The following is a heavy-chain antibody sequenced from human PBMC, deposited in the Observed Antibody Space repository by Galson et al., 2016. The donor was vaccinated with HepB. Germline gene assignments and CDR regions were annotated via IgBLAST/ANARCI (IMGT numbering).Heavy chain of an antibody. CDR3: ARGSAGQSSTWPFDY. D-gene: IGHD6-13*01. V-gene: IGHV1-3*01. CDR2: IDGGSHKT. J-gene: IGHJ4*02. CDR1: GYLFTSFG. Sequence: SCKASGYLFTSFGMHWVRQAPGQRPEWIGRIDGGSHKTKYSERSQGRVNIITDTSATTVYMEVTSLTLEDTAIYYCARGSAGQSSTWPFDYWGQGTLITVSS.